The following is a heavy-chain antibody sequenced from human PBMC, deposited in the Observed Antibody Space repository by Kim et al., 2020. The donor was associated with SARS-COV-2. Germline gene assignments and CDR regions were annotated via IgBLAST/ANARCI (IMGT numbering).Heavy chain of an antibody. CDR1: GICFSDFS. CDR3: TRDRVGGGSYVY. Sequence: GGSLRLSCTVSCAASGICFSDFSMNWVRQAPGKGLEWVSSISRTGKSNYYGDSVKGRFTTSRDNAKNSLYLQMYSLRAEDTAVYYCTRDRVGGGSYVYWGQGVLVTVSS. D-gene: IGHD1-26*01. V-gene: IGHV3-21*01. J-gene: IGHJ4*02. CDR2: ISRTGKSN.